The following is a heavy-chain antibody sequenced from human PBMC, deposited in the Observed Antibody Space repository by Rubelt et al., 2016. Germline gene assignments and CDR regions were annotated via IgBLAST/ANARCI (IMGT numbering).Heavy chain of an antibody. Sequence: QVQLQQWGAGLLKPSETLSLTCAVYGGSFSGYYWSWLRQPPGKGLAWIGELNHSGRTNYTPSLKSRITIHVKPSKNQFSRKLRSGTAADTAVYYCARGGHRDGYNYHFDYWGQGTLVTVSS. CDR3: ARGGHRDGYNYHFDY. CDR2: LNHSGRT. CDR1: GGSFSGYY. V-gene: IGHV4-34*01. D-gene: IGHD5-24*01. J-gene: IGHJ4*02.